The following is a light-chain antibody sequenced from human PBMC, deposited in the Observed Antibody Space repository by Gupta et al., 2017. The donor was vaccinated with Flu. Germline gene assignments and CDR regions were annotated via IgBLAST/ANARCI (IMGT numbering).Light chain of an antibody. V-gene: IGKV3-11*01. Sequence: PSSLSFSAGERATLSCRASQSVTSELAWYQQKPGQPPRLLIDAASKWTSGIPSRFSGSGSGTDFTLTISSLEPVDFAVYYCQQHSNWPVTFGEGTKVEIK. CDR3: QQHSNWPVT. J-gene: IGKJ2*01. CDR1: QSVTSE. CDR2: AAS.